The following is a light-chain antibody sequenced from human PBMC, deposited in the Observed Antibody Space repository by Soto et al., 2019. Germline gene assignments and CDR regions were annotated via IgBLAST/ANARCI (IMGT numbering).Light chain of an antibody. CDR3: QQYYSTPYT. CDR1: QSVLYSSNNKSY. Sequence: DIVMTQSPDSLAVSLGERATINCKSSQSVLYSSNNKSYLAWYQQKPGQPPKLLIYWASTRESGVPDRFSGSGSGADFTLTISSLQAEDVAVYYCQQYYSTPYTFGQGTKREIK. J-gene: IGKJ2*01. V-gene: IGKV4-1*01. CDR2: WAS.